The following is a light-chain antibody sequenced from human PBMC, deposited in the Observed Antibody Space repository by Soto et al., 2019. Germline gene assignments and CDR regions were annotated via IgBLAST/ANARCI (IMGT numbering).Light chain of an antibody. CDR3: QHYNHWPPWT. J-gene: IGKJ1*01. V-gene: IGKV3-15*01. CDR1: QSVSNN. Sequence: EIVMTQSPATLSVSPGERATLSCRASQSVSNNLAWYQHKPGQAPRLLIYGASTRATGIPARFSGSGSGTEFTLTISRLQSEDFAVYYCQHYNHWPPWTFGQGTKVDIK. CDR2: GAS.